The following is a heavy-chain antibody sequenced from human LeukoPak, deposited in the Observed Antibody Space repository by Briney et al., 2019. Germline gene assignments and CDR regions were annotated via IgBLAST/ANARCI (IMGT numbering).Heavy chain of an antibody. CDR3: ARSIGFTGGGVDV. Sequence: PGGSLRLSCAASGFTFSDYNMNWVRQAPGKGLEWVSYITDSGNTIHYADSVKGRFTISRDNAKNSLYLQMNSLRAEDTAVYYCARSIGFTGGGVDVWGQGTTVTVSS. CDR2: ITDSGNTI. D-gene: IGHD4-23*01. J-gene: IGHJ6*02. CDR1: GFTFSDYN. V-gene: IGHV3-11*01.